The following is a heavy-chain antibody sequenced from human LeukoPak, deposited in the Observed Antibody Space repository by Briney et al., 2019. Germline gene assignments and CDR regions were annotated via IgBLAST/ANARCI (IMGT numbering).Heavy chain of an antibody. CDR1: GFTFSSYS. D-gene: IGHD5-12*01. CDR3: ARGRGYSGYDFGY. J-gene: IGHJ4*02. Sequence: GGSLRLSCAASGFTFSSYSMNWVRQAPGKGLEWVSSISSSSSYTYYADSVKGRFTISRDSAKNSLYLQMDSLRAEDTAVYYCARGRGYSGYDFGYWGQGTVVTVSS. CDR2: ISSSSSYT. V-gene: IGHV3-21*01.